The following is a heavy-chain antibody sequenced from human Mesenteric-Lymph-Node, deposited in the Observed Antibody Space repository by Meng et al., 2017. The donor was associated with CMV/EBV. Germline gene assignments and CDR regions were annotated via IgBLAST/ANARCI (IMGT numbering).Heavy chain of an antibody. V-gene: IGHV3-23*01. CDR3: AKDREFFSNYYFDC. Sequence: GESLKISCAASEFTFSDYAMSWVRQAPGKGLEWVSAISGSGVGTYYAGSVKGRFSISRDNSKNTLSLQMSSLGAEDTAVYYCAKDREFFSNYYFDCWGQGTLVTVSS. D-gene: IGHD4-11*01. J-gene: IGHJ4*02. CDR2: ISGSGVGT. CDR1: EFTFSDYA.